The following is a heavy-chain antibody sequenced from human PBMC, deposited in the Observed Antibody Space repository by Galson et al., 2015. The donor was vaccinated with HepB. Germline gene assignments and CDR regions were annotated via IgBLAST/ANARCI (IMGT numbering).Heavy chain of an antibody. Sequence: SVKVSCKASGYTFTSYGISWVRQAPGQGLEWMGWISAYNGNTNYAQKLQGRVTMTTDTSTSTAYMELRNLRSDDTAVYYCARDLGWLYDSSGYYYMTFDYWGQGTQVTVSS. J-gene: IGHJ4*02. CDR1: GYTFTSYG. V-gene: IGHV1-18*01. CDR3: ARDLGWLYDSSGYYYMTFDY. D-gene: IGHD3-22*01. CDR2: ISAYNGNT.